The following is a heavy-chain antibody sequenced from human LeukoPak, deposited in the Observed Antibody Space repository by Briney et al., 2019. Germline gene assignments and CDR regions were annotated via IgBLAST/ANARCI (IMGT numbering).Heavy chain of an antibody. D-gene: IGHD3/OR15-3a*01. V-gene: IGHV4-4*07. J-gene: IGHJ5*02. Sequence: PSETLSLTCTVSGGSISGYYWSWIRQPAGKGLEWIGRIYTSGSTNYNPSLKSRVTMSVDTSKNQFSLKLSSVTAEDTALYYCARDWTGKLRFDPWGQGTLVTVSS. CDR3: ARDWTGKLRFDP. CDR1: GGSISGYY. CDR2: IYTSGST.